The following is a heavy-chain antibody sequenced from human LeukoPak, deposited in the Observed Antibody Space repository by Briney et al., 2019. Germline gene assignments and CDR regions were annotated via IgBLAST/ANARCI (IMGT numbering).Heavy chain of an antibody. CDR3: ATEYARGWGADN. D-gene: IGHD6-19*01. Sequence: SETLSLTCTVSGGSISSYYWSWIRQPPGNGLEWIGYIYYSGSTNYNPSLKSRVTISVDTSKNQFSLKLSSVTAADTAVYFCATEYARGWGADNWGQGTLVTVSS. J-gene: IGHJ4*02. V-gene: IGHV4-59*01. CDR1: GGSISSYY. CDR2: IYYSGST.